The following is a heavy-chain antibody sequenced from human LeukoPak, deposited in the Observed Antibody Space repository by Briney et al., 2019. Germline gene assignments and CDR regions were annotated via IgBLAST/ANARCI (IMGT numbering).Heavy chain of an antibody. D-gene: IGHD2-15*01. V-gene: IGHV3-33*06. J-gene: IGHJ4*02. Sequence: GGSLRLSCAASGLTFSSYGMHWVRQAPGKGLEWVAVIWYDGSNKHYADSVKGRFTISRDNSKNTLYLQINSLRAEDTAVYYCAKKYCSGGSCYSDPIDYWGQGTLVTVSS. CDR3: AKKYCSGGSCYSDPIDY. CDR2: IWYDGSNK. CDR1: GLTFSSYG.